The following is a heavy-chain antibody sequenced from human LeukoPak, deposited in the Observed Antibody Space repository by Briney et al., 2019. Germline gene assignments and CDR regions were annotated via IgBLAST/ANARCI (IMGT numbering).Heavy chain of an antibody. V-gene: IGHV3-23*01. CDR2: ISSSDGST. Sequence: GGSLRLSCAASGFPFSSYAMSWVRQAPGKGLEWVSAISSSDGSTYYADSVKGRFTISRDNSKNTLYLQMNSLRAEDTAVYYCAKDQLVGATLFDYWGQGALVTVSS. CDR3: AKDQLVGATLFDY. CDR1: GFPFSSYA. D-gene: IGHD1-26*01. J-gene: IGHJ4*02.